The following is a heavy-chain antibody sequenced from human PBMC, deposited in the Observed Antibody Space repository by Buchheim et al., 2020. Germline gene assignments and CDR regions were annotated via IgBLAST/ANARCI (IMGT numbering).Heavy chain of an antibody. V-gene: IGHV4-61*02. J-gene: IGHJ6*02. Sequence: QVQLQESGPGLVKPSQTLSLTCTVSGGSISSGSYYCSWIRQPAGKGLEWIGRIYTSGSTNYNPSLKSRVTIPVDTSKNQFSLKLSSVTAADTAVYYCASTGIAAAGTRGMDVWGQGTT. CDR3: ASTGIAAAGTRGMDV. CDR1: GGSISSGSYY. D-gene: IGHD6-13*01. CDR2: IYTSGST.